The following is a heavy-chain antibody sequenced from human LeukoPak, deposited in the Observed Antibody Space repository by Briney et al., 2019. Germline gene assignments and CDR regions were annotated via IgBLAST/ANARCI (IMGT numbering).Heavy chain of an antibody. CDR1: GITFSNYE. V-gene: IGHV3-7*05. J-gene: IGHJ4*02. D-gene: IGHD4-17*01. Sequence: PGGSLRLSCAASGITFSNYEMSWVRQAPGKGLEWVANIKGDGSEKYHVDSVKGRFTISRDNAKNSLYLQMNSLRAEDTAVYYCAKFPYGDYVHYWGQGTLVTVSS. CDR2: IKGDGSEK. CDR3: AKFPYGDYVHY.